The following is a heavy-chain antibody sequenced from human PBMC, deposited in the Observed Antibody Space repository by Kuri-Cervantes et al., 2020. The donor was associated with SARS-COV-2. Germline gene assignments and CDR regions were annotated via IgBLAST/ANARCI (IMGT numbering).Heavy chain of an antibody. CDR2: FDPEDGET. Sequence: ASVKVSCKVSGYTLTELSMHWVRQAPGKGLEWMEGFDPEDGETIYAQKFQGRVTMTEDTSTDTAYMELSSLRSEDTAVYYCATTPLAAAGMYYYYYYMDVWGKGTTVTVSS. J-gene: IGHJ6*03. CDR3: ATTPLAAAGMYYYYYYMDV. D-gene: IGHD6-13*01. CDR1: GYTLTELS. V-gene: IGHV1-24*01.